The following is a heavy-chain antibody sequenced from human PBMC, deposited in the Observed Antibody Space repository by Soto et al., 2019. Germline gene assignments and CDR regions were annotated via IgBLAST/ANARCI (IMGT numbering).Heavy chain of an antibody. V-gene: IGHV3-23*01. Sequence: EMQLLESGGGSLQPGGSLRLSCAASGFTFSGHAMSWVRQAPGKGLEWVSSISGSGGATYYANSVKGRFTISRDNSKNTLYLQMNSLRAGNRAVYYCAKVNGRGDYYYSGMDVWGQGTMVTVSS. CDR3: AKVNGRGDYYYSGMDV. D-gene: IGHD3-10*01. J-gene: IGHJ6*02. CDR2: ISGSGGAT. CDR1: GFTFSGHA.